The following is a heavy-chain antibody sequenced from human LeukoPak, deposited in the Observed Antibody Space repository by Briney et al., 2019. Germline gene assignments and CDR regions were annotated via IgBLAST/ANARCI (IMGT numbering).Heavy chain of an antibody. D-gene: IGHD3-22*01. CDR3: ARSYYDSSGYYLYYFDY. J-gene: IGHJ4*02. V-gene: IGHV4-30-2*01. CDR1: GGSISSGGYY. Sequence: SETLSLTCTVSGGSISSGGYYWSWIRQPPGEGLEWIGYIYHSGNTYYNPSLKSRVTISVDRSKSQFSLNLSSVTAADTAVYYCARSYYDSSGYYLYYFDYWGQGTLVTVSS. CDR2: IYHSGNT.